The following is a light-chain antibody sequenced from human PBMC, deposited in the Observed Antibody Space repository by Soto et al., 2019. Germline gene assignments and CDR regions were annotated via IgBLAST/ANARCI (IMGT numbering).Light chain of an antibody. CDR3: QQHNNWPLT. CDR2: GIS. J-gene: IGKJ4*01. V-gene: IGKV3-15*01. CDR1: QSVSSN. Sequence: EIVMTQSPATLSVSPGERATLSCSASQSVSSNLAWYQQKPGQAPRLLMYGISTRATGIPARFSGSGSGTEFTLTISSLQSEDFAIYYCQQHNNWPLTFGGGTKVEIK.